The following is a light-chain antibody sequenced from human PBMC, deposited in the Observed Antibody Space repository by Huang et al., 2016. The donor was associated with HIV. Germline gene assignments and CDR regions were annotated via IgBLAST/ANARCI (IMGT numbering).Light chain of an antibody. CDR2: GAS. CDR1: QDINNY. CDR3: QHYDNLPLT. V-gene: IGKV1-33*01. Sequence: DIQMTQSPSSLSASVGDRVTITCQASQDINNYLNWYQKKPGKAPKILIYGASNLETGVPSRFSGSGSGTDFTFTISSLQPEDIATYYCQHYDNLPLTFGGGTKVEIK. J-gene: IGKJ4*01.